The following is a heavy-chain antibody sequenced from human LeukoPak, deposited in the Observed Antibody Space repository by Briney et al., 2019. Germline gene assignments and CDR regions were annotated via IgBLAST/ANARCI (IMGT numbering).Heavy chain of an antibody. J-gene: IGHJ3*02. D-gene: IGHD3-10*01. CDR1: GGSISSYY. V-gene: IGHV4-4*07. CDR2: IYTSGST. Sequence: SETLSLTCTVSGGSISSYYWSWIRQPAGKGLEWIGRIYTSGSTNYNPSLKSRVTISLDTSKNQFSLKLSSVTAADTAMYYCARDVPGSYYKRAFDIWGQGTMVTVSS. CDR3: ARDVPGSYYKRAFDI.